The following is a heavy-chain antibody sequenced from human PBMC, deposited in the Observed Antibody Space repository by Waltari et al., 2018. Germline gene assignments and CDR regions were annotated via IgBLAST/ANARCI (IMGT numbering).Heavy chain of an antibody. CDR3: ARGRTVGPRGYSYGYVTPYYYYYMDV. CDR1: GGSFSGYY. CDR2: INHSGST. Sequence: QVQLQQWGAGLLKPSETLSLTCAVYGGSFSGYYWSLIRQPPGKGLEWIGEINHSGSTNYNPSLKRRVTISVDTSKNQFSLKLSSVTAADTAVYYCARGRTVGPRGYSYGYVTPYYYYYMDVWGKGTTVTVSS. D-gene: IGHD5-18*01. V-gene: IGHV4-34*01. J-gene: IGHJ6*03.